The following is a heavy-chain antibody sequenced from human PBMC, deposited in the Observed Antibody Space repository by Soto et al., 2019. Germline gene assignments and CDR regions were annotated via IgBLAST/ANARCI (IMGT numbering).Heavy chain of an antibody. Sequence: GGSLRLSCAASGFTFSTHSTNWVRQAPGKGLEWISYITSTSVTMYADSVKGRFTISRDNAKNSLYLQMNSLRVEDTAVYFCVGEVGFQLIYWGQGTLVTVSS. CDR2: ITSTSVT. V-gene: IGHV3-48*01. CDR3: VGEVGFQLIY. J-gene: IGHJ4*02. CDR1: GFTFSTHS. D-gene: IGHD1-1*01.